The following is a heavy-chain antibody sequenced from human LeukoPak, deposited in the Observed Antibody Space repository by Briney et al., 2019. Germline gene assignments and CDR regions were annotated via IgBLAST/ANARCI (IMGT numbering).Heavy chain of an antibody. V-gene: IGHV3-23*01. CDR2: ISGSGGST. CDR3: XXXMYYGDYVDDAFDI. J-gene: IGHJ3*02. CDR1: GFTFSSYA. Sequence: PGGSLRLSCAASGFTFSSYAMSWVRQAPGKGLEWVSAISGSGGSTYYADSVKGRFTVSRDNSKNTLYLQMNSLRTEETAVYYXXXXMYYGDYVDDAFDIWGQGTMVTVSS. D-gene: IGHD4-17*01.